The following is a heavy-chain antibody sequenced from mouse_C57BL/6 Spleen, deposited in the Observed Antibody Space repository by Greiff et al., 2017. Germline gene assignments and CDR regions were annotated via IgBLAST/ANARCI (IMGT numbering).Heavy chain of an antibody. V-gene: IGHV3-6*01. J-gene: IGHJ3*01. CDR1: GYSITSGYY. D-gene: IGHD1-1*01. Sequence: DVQLQESGPGLVKPSQSLSLTCSVTGYSITSGYYWNWIRQFPGNKLEWMGYISYDGSNNYNPSLKNRISITRDTSKNQFFLKLNSVTTEDTATYYCAKYYGSSYRPFAYWGQGTLVTVSA. CDR3: AKYYGSSYRPFAY. CDR2: ISYDGSN.